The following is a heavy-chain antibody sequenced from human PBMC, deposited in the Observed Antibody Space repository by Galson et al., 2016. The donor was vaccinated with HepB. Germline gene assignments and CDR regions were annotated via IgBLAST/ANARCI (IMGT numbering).Heavy chain of an antibody. Sequence: SVKVSCKASGGTFSRYPISWVRQAPGQGLEWMGGIIPMFGTAKYAQKFQGRVTITADESTSTDYMDLTSLRSEDTAVYYCARGGFDNWDEADPFDYWGQGTLVTASS. J-gene: IGHJ4*02. V-gene: IGHV1-69*13. D-gene: IGHD1-20*01. CDR3: ARGGFDNWDEADPFDY. CDR1: GGTFSRYP. CDR2: IIPMFGTA.